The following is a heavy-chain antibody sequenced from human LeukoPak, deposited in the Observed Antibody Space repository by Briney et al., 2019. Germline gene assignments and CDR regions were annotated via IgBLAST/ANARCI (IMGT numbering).Heavy chain of an antibody. V-gene: IGHV4-59*01. D-gene: IGHD3-22*01. J-gene: IGHJ3*02. CDR2: IYYSGTT. Sequence: PSETLSLTCTVSGGSISSYYWSWIRQPPGKGLEWIGYIYYSGTTNYNPSLKSRVTISVDTSKNQFSLKLNSVTAADTAVYYCAREAPYYDSSGYPGSSAFDIWGQGTMVTVSS. CDR3: AREAPYYDSSGYPGSSAFDI. CDR1: GGSISSYY.